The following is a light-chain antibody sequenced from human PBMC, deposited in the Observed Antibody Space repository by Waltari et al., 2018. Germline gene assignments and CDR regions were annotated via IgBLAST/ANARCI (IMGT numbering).Light chain of an antibody. CDR2: DIS. J-gene: IGKJ1*01. Sequence: EIVLTQSPGTLSLSLGDRATLSCRASQSIGRSVVWYQQRPGQAPRLLIYDISRRATGIPDRFSGSGYGTDFSLTISRLEPEDFGVYYCQKYERLPATFGQGTTVEIK. V-gene: IGKV3-20*01. CDR1: QSIGRS. CDR3: QKYERLPAT.